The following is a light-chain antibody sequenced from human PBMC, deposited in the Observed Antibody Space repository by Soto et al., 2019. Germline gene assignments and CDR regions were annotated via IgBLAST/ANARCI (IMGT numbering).Light chain of an antibody. J-gene: IGLJ3*02. CDR2: ENN. Sequence: QSVLTQPPSVSAAPGRKVTISCSGSSSNIGNNYLSWYQQLPGTAPKLLIYENNKRPSGIPDRFSGSKSGTSATLGITGLQTGDEADYYCGTWDSSLSAGVFGEGTKVTVL. CDR3: GTWDSSLSAGV. V-gene: IGLV1-51*02. CDR1: SSNIGNNY.